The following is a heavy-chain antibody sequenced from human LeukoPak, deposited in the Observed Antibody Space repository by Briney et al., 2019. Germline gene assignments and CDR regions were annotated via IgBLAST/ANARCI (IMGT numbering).Heavy chain of an antibody. J-gene: IGHJ6*03. D-gene: IGHD3-10*01. CDR1: GGSISSYY. CDR2: IYYSGST. CDR3: ARAESYLAKPYYYYYMDV. V-gene: IGHV4-59*01. Sequence: SETLSLTCTVSGGSISSYYWSWIRQPPGKGLEWIGYIYYSGSTNYNPSLKSRVTISVDTSKNQFSLKLSSVTAADTAVYYCARAESYLAKPYYYYYMDVWGKGTTVTISS.